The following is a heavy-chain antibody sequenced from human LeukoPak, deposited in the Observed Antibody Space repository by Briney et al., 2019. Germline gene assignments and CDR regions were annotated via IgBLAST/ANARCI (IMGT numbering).Heavy chain of an antibody. D-gene: IGHD3-22*01. CDR3: AGTYYYDSSGYFV. Sequence: SETLSLTCTVSGAFITSYHLSWVRQSAGKGLEWIGRMLTSGNIDYNPSLRSRVTMSQGTPRNSVSLKLSSVTAADTAVYYCAGTYYYDSSGYFVWGQGTLVTVSS. CDR1: GAFITSYH. V-gene: IGHV4-4*07. J-gene: IGHJ4*02. CDR2: MLTSGNI.